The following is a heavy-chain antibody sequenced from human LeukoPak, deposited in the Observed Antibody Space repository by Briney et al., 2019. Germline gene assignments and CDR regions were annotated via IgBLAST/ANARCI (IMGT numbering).Heavy chain of an antibody. Sequence: SVKVSCKASGGTFSSYAISWVRQAPGQGLEWMGGIIPIFGTANYAQKFQGRVTITADESTSTAYMELSSLRSEDTAAHYCASQGPAAMPHNWFDPWGQGTLVTVSS. CDR3: ASQGPAAMPHNWFDP. V-gene: IGHV1-69*01. J-gene: IGHJ5*02. CDR1: GGTFSSYA. CDR2: IIPIFGTA. D-gene: IGHD2-2*01.